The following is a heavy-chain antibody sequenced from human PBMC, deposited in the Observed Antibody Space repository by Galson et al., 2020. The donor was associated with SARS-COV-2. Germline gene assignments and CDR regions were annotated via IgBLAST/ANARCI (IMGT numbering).Heavy chain of an antibody. J-gene: IGHJ6*03. CDR1: GFTFSSYA. CDR3: ARDGSMGPLYCYYMDV. Sequence: GGSLRLSCAASGFTFSSYAMHWVRQAPGKGLEYVSAISSNGGSTYYANSVKGRFTISRDNSKNTLYLQMGSLRAEDMAVYYCARDGSMGPLYCYYMDVWGKGTTVTISS. D-gene: IGHD3-10*01. CDR2: ISSNGGST. V-gene: IGHV3-64*01.